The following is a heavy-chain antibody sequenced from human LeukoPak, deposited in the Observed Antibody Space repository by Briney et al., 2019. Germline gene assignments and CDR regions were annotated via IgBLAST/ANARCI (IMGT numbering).Heavy chain of an antibody. D-gene: IGHD1-26*01. V-gene: IGHV1-69*04. CDR2: IIPILGIA. Sequence: GASVKVSCKASGGTFSSYAISWVRQAPGQGLEWMRRIIPILGIANYAQKFQGRVTITADKSTSTAYMELSSLRSEDTAVYYCARGDSGSWESFDYWGQGTLVTVSS. CDR1: GGTFSSYA. CDR3: ARGDSGSWESFDY. J-gene: IGHJ4*02.